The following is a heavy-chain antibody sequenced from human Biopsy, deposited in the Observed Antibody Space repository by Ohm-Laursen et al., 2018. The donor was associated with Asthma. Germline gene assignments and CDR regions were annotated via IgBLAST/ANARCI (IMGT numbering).Heavy chain of an antibody. J-gene: IGHJ4*02. D-gene: IGHD2-2*01. CDR2: INSVFGTT. Sequence: SVKVSCKSLGGTFNTYVIGWVRQAPGQGLEWMGGINSVFGTTTYPQKFQDRVTITADDSTSTVYMELSSLRSEDTAVYYCARKAGSCISRTCYSLDFWGQGTLVTVSS. V-gene: IGHV1-69*13. CDR3: ARKAGSCISRTCYSLDF. CDR1: GGTFNTYV.